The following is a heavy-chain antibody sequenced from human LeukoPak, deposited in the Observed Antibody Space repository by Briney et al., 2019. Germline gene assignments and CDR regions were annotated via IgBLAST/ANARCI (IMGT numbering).Heavy chain of an antibody. CDR2: ILGSGVGT. Sequence: GGSLRLSCAASGFTFSTNAMSWVRQAPGKGLEWVSCILGSGVGTFYADSVKGRFSISRDNTKNTLYLQMDSLRAEDTAVYYCAKAKYDYGDPVGWFDPWGQGTLVTVSS. D-gene: IGHD4-17*01. V-gene: IGHV3-23*01. CDR3: AKAKYDYGDPVGWFDP. CDR1: GFTFSTNA. J-gene: IGHJ5*02.